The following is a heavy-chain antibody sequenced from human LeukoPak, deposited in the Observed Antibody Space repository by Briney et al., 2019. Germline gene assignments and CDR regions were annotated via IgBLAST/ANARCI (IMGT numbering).Heavy chain of an antibody. CDR1: GYTFTGYY. D-gene: IGHD2-2*01. CDR3: ARDIVVVPAAMMPHRYFDY. V-gene: IGHV1-46*01. J-gene: IGHJ4*02. CDR2: INPSGGST. Sequence: ASVKVSCKASGYTFTGYYMHWVRQAPGQGLEWMGIINPSGGSTSYAQKFQGRVTVTRDTSTSTVYMELSSLRSEDTAVYYCARDIVVVPAAMMPHRYFDYWGQGTLVTVSS.